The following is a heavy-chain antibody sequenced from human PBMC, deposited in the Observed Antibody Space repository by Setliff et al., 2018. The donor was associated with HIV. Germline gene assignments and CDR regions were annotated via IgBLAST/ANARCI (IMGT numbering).Heavy chain of an antibody. J-gene: IGHJ4*02. Sequence: ASETLSLTCTVSGGSISSYYWSWIRQPPGKGLEWIGYIYYSGSTYYNPSLKTRVTISVDGSKNQFSLKLKSVTAADTAVYYCARWHPPYGFWEEDYWGQGTLVTVSS. D-gene: IGHD3-10*01. V-gene: IGHV4-59*08. CDR2: IYYSGST. CDR3: ARWHPPYGFWEEDY. CDR1: GGSISSYY.